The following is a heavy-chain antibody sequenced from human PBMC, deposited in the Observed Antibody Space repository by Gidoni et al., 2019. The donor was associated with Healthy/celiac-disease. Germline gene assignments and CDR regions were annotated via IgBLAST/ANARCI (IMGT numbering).Heavy chain of an antibody. Sequence: MHWVRQAAGQGLEWMGIINPSGGSTSYAQKFQGRVTMTRDTSTSTVYMELSSLRSEDTAVYYCVGVLGYFDWPTSDYWGQGTLVTVSS. D-gene: IGHD3-9*01. J-gene: IGHJ4*02. V-gene: IGHV1-46*01. CDR2: INPSGGST. CDR3: VGVLGYFDWPTSDY.